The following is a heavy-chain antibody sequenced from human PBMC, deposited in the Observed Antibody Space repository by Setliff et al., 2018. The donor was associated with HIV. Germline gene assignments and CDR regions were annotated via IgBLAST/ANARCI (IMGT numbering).Heavy chain of an antibody. Sequence: ASVKVSCKSSGYTFTDYFIHWVRQAPGQGLEWMGWISPDNANTRISQRFRGSVTMTRDRPINTAYMEFSGLTSDDTAVYYCARQLSNSLDYWGQGTLVTVSS. V-gene: IGHV1-2*02. CDR1: GYTFTDYF. J-gene: IGHJ4*02. D-gene: IGHD7-27*01. CDR2: ISPDNANT. CDR3: ARQLSNSLDY.